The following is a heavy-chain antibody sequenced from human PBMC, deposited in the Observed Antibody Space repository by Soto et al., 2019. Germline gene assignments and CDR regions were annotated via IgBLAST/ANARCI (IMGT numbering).Heavy chain of an antibody. V-gene: IGHV3-30-3*01. Sequence: PGGSLRLSCAASGFTFSSYAMHWVRQAPGKGLEWLAVISYDGSNKYYADSVKGRFTISRDNSKNTLYLQMNSLRAEDTAVYYCARRGPGTYFDYWGQGTLVTVSS. CDR2: ISYDGSNK. CDR1: GFTFSSYA. D-gene: IGHD6-13*01. CDR3: ARRGPGTYFDY. J-gene: IGHJ4*02.